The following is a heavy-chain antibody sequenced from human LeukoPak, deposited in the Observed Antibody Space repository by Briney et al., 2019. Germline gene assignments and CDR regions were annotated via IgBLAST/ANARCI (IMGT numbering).Heavy chain of an antibody. V-gene: IGHV4-31*03. Sequence: SETLSLTCTVSGGSISSGGYYWSWIRQHPGKGLEWIGYIYYSGSTYYNPSLKSRVTISVDKSKNQFSLKLSSVTAADTAVYYCARWRWIQLSVGAFDIWGQGTMVTVSS. CDR1: GGSISSGGYY. D-gene: IGHD5-18*01. CDR3: ARWRWIQLSVGAFDI. J-gene: IGHJ3*02. CDR2: IYYSGST.